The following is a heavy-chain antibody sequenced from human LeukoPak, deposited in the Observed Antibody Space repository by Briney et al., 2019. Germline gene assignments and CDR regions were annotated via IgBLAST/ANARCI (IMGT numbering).Heavy chain of an antibody. CDR2: IHHSGTT. J-gene: IGHJ5*02. D-gene: IGHD1-26*01. V-gene: IGHV4-59*01. Sequence: PSETLSLTCSVSAGSINRFYWNWIRQSPGKGLEWVGFIHHSGTTKINPSLQSRVTMSIDTSKNQLSLKLTSVTAADTAVYYCARDPSPFYSGSYLGFDPWGQGTLVTVSS. CDR1: AGSINRFY. CDR3: ARDPSPFYSGSYLGFDP.